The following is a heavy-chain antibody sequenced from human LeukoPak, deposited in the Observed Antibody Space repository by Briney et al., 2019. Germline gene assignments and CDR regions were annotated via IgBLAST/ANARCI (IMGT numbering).Heavy chain of an antibody. CDR3: AREMVMVRGVEPFDY. D-gene: IGHD3-10*01. J-gene: IGHJ4*02. CDR2: IYTSGST. CDR1: GGSISSSSYY. V-gene: IGHV4-61*02. Sequence: SETLSLTCTVSGGSISSSSYYWGWIRQPPGKGLEWIGRIYTSGSTNYNPSLKSRVTTSVDTSKNQFSLKLSSVTAADTAVYYCAREMVMVRGVEPFDYWGQGTLVTVSS.